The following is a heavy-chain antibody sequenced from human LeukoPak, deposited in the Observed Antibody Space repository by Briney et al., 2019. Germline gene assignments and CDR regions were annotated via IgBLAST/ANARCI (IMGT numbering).Heavy chain of an antibody. CDR2: IRSSGTT. V-gene: IGHV3-49*03. J-gene: IGHJ4*02. CDR1: GFTFGTHT. D-gene: IGHD3-22*01. Sequence: GGSLRLSCTTSGFTFGTHTMHWFRQAPGKGLQWIGFIRSSGTTQYAASVKGRFTISRDNSKNTLYLQMTSLRAEDTAMYYCAKDSAYYYDSSGYYYDWGQGTLVTVSS. CDR3: AKDSAYYYDSSGYYYD.